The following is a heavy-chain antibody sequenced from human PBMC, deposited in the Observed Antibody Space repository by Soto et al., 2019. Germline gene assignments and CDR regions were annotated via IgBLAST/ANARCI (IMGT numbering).Heavy chain of an antibody. CDR2: IFYSGST. CDR1: GSSISSYY. V-gene: IGHV4-59*08. J-gene: IGHJ4*02. D-gene: IGHD3-22*01. CDR3: ARHGQYYDSSGYFYFDY. Sequence: PAETLSLTCTGSGSSISSYYSRWFRLPPGKGLELLGYIFYSGSTNYNPSLKSRVTISVDTSKNQFSLKLSSVTAADTAVYYCARHGQYYDSSGYFYFDYWGQGTLVTVSS.